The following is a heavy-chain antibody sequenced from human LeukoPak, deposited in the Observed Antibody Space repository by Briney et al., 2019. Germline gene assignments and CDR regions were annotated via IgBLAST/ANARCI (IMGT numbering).Heavy chain of an antibody. CDR3: AKDREVFFRLVGAA. Sequence: PGGSLRLSCAASGFTFSTYGIHWGRQGLGKGLEWVAFIQYDGSNKHYADSVKGRFTISRHNSKSTLYLQMNNLRPEDTAVYYCAKDREVFFRLVGAAWGQGTLVTVST. CDR2: IQYDGSNK. CDR1: GFTFSTYG. D-gene: IGHD1-26*01. V-gene: IGHV3-30*02. J-gene: IGHJ5*02.